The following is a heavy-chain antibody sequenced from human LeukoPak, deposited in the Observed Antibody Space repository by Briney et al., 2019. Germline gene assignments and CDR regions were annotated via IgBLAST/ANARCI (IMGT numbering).Heavy chain of an antibody. CDR2: IKSDGAGA. J-gene: IGHJ4*02. CDR1: GFSFSSFW. CDR3: ARGGYGAYMG. D-gene: IGHD4-17*01. Sequence: GESLRLSCAASGFSFSSFWMHWVRQAPGKGLVWVSGIKSDGAGASYVDSVKGRFTISRDNAKHTLDLQMNSLRAEDTAVYYCARGGYGAYMGWGQGMLVTVSS. V-gene: IGHV3-74*01.